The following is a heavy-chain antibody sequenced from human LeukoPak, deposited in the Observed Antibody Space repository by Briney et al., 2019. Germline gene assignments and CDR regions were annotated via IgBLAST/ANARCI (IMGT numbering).Heavy chain of an antibody. D-gene: IGHD5-18*01. CDR2: IYTSGST. CDR3: ARATRGYSYGYYFDY. V-gene: IGHV4-4*07. Sequence: SETLSLTCTVSGGSISSYYWSWIRQPAGKGLEWIGRIYTSGSTNYSPSLKSRVTMSVDTSKNQFSLKLSSVTAADTAVYYCARATRGYSYGYYFDYWGQGTLVTVSS. CDR1: GGSISSYY. J-gene: IGHJ4*02.